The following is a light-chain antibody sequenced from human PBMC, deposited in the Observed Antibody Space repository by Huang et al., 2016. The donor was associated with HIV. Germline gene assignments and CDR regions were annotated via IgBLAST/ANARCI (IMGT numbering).Light chain of an antibody. Sequence: DIQMTQSPSSLSASVGDRVTITCRASQTITTYLSWYQQKPGKAPKLLIYGAASLHSGVPSRFSGMGSGTDFTLTISSLQPEDFATYYCQQSYFTPLTCGGGTRLEIK. CDR2: GAA. CDR1: QTITTY. J-gene: IGKJ4*01. CDR3: QQSYFTPLT. V-gene: IGKV1-39*01.